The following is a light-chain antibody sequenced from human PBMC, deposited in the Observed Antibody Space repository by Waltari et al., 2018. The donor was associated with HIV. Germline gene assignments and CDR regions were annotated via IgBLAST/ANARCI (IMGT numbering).Light chain of an antibody. J-gene: IGKJ5*01. V-gene: IGKV3-11*01. CDR1: QSDKSF. Sequence: EIVLTQSPANLSLSPGERATLSCRASQSDKSFLGCYPHKPGQAPRLLIYDASNRATGIPARFSGSGSGTDFTLTISGLEPEDFAIYYCQLRSNWPPTITFGQRTRLEIK. CDR2: DAS. CDR3: QLRSNWPPTIT.